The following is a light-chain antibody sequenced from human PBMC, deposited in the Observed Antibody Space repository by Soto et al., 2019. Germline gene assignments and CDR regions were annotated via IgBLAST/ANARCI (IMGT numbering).Light chain of an antibody. CDR1: QSVRSNY. CDR2: NSS. J-gene: IGKJ1*01. CDR3: QQYRDLPQT. Sequence: EIVLTQSPGTLSLSPGERATLSCRASQSVRSNYLAWYQQKPGQAPRLLLYNSSTRATGIPDRFSGSGSGIDFTLTISRLEPEDFALYYCQQYRDLPQTFGQGTQVEIK. V-gene: IGKV3-20*01.